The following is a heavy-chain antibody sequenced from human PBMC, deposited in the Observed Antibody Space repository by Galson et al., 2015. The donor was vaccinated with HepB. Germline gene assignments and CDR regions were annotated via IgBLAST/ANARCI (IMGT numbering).Heavy chain of an antibody. CDR3: AKEWSYHAAYFDM. CDR2: ISSSGDRT. CDR1: GISFSSYA. J-gene: IGHJ3*02. Sequence: SLRLSCAASGISFSSYAMSWVRQTPGKGLEWVSNISSSGDRTYYRDPVKGRFTISRDNSKKTLYLQMNRLRAEDTAVYYCAKEWSYHAAYFDMWGQGTMVTVSS. D-gene: IGHD3-16*02. V-gene: IGHV3-23*01.